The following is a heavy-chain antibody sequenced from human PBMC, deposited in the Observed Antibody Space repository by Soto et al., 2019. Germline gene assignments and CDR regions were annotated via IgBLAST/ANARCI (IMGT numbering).Heavy chain of an antibody. J-gene: IGHJ4*02. CDR1: GFTFDDYA. V-gene: IGHV3-9*01. CDR3: AKDISATVTCFDY. Sequence: EVQLVESGGGLVQPGRSLRLSCAASGFTFDDYAMHWVRQAPGKGLEWVSGTSWNSGSIGYADSVKGRFTISRDNAKNSLYLQMNSLRAEDTALYYCAKDISATVTCFDYWGQGTLVTVSS. CDR2: TSWNSGSI. D-gene: IGHD4-17*01.